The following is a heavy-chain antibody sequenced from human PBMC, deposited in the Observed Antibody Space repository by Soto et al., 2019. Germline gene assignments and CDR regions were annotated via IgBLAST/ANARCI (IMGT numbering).Heavy chain of an antibody. V-gene: IGHV4-39*02. Sequence: PSETLSLTCTVSGGSISSSSYYWGWIRQPPGKGLEWIGSFFYSGSTYYNPSLKSRVTISVDTSKNHFSLKLSSATAADTAVYYCARVFSDSSSFFDPWGQGTLVTVSS. J-gene: IGHJ5*02. D-gene: IGHD6-13*01. CDR3: ARVFSDSSSFFDP. CDR2: FFYSGST. CDR1: GGSISSSSYY.